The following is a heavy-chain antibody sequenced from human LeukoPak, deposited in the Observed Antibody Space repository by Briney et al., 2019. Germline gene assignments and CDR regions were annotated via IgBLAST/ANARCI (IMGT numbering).Heavy chain of an antibody. CDR2: IYSGGST. V-gene: IGHV3-53*01. J-gene: IGHJ4*02. CDR3: ARHDQGGATTLDY. CDR1: GFTVSSND. Sequence: GGSLRLSCAASGFTVSSNDMSWVRQAPGKGLECISVIYSGGSTDYADSVKGRLTISRDNSKNTLYLQMNSLRAEDTAVYYCARHDQGGATTLDYWGQGTLVTVSS. D-gene: IGHD1-26*01.